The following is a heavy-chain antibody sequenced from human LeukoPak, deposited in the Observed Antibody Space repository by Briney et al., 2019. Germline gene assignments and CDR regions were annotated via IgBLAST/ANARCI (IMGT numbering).Heavy chain of an antibody. Sequence: HPGGSLRLSCAASGFTFSSYAMSCVRQAPGKGLEWVSAISGSGGITYYADSVKGRFTISRDNSKNTLYLQMNSLRAEDTAVNYCAKDPYYYYDQQYFDYWGQGTLVTVSS. D-gene: IGHD3-22*01. CDR3: AKDPYYYYDQQYFDY. V-gene: IGHV3-23*01. J-gene: IGHJ4*02. CDR1: GFTFSSYA. CDR2: ISGSGGIT.